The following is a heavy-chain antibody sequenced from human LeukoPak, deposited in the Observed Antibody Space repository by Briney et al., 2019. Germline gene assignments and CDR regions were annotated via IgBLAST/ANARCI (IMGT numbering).Heavy chain of an antibody. Sequence: SETLSLTCAVYGGSISGYYWSWIRQPPGKGLEWIGEINHSGSTNYNPSLKSRVTISVDTSKNQFSLKLSSVTAADTAVYYCARGQARHNWFDPWGQGTLVTVSS. J-gene: IGHJ5*02. CDR3: ARGQARHNWFDP. CDR1: GGSISGYY. CDR2: INHSGST. V-gene: IGHV4-34*01.